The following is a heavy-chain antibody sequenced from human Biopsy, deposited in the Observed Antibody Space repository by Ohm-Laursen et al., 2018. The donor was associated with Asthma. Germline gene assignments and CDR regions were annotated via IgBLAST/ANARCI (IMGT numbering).Heavy chain of an antibody. CDR2: TNERGVT. V-gene: IGHV4-39*07. Sequence: SETLSLTCTVSGGSISSNFYYWGWIRQSPEKGLEWIGETNERGVTNNNPSLKSRVIISIDTYWNRVSLKLTSVTAADTAVYYCARGPELDVWGQGTTVTVSS. CDR1: GGSISSNFYY. J-gene: IGHJ6*02. CDR3: ARGPELDV.